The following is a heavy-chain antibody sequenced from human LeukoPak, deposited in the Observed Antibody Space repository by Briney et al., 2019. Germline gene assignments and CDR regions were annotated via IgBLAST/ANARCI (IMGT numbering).Heavy chain of an antibody. V-gene: IGHV3-53*05. CDR3: ANGGYYYDSSGYRIFGLGYFQH. D-gene: IGHD3-22*01. CDR2: IYNDGST. J-gene: IGHJ1*01. CDR1: GLTVSSSY. Sequence: PGGSLRLSCAASGLTVSSSYMSWVRQAPGKGLEWVSIIYNDGSTYYADSMKGRFTISRDNSKNTLYLQMNSLRAEDTAVYYCANGGYYYDSSGYRIFGLGYFQHWGQGTLVTVSS.